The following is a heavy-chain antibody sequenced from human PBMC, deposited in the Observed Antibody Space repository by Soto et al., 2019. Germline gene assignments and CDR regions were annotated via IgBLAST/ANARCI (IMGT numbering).Heavy chain of an antibody. V-gene: IGHV4-59*08. CDR2: IYYSGST. CDR1: GGSISPYY. Sequence: SETLSLTCTVSGGSISPYYWSWIRQPPGKGLEWILYIYYSGSTNYNSSFKSCVIISVVTSKNQFSLKLSSVTAADTAVYYCARHHDSWGQGTLVTVSS. J-gene: IGHJ4*02. CDR3: ARHHDS.